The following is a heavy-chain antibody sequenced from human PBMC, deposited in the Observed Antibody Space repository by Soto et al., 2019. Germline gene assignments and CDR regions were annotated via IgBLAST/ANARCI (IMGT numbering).Heavy chain of an antibody. Sequence: PGGSLRLSCAASGFTFISYSMSWVRQATGKGLEWVSSISSSSSYIYYADSVKGRFTISRDNAKNSLYLQMNSLRAEDTAVYYCARDREDCSGGSCYSWGWFDPWGQGTLVTVSS. CDR1: GFTFISYS. J-gene: IGHJ5*02. V-gene: IGHV3-21*01. D-gene: IGHD2-15*01. CDR2: ISSSSSYI. CDR3: ARDREDCSGGSCYSWGWFDP.